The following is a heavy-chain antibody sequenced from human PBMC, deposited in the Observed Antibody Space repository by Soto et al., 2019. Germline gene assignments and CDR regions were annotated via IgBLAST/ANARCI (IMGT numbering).Heavy chain of an antibody. CDR1: GFTFSSYA. D-gene: IGHD1-26*01. V-gene: IGHV3-23*01. Sequence: TGGSLRLSCAASGFTFSSYAMSWVRQAPGKGLEWVSAISGSGGSTYYADSVKGRFTISRDNSKNTLYLQMNSLRAEDTAVYYCAKVGATRLENYYYSGMDVWGQGTTVTV. CDR3: AKVGATRLENYYYSGMDV. CDR2: ISGSGGST. J-gene: IGHJ6*02.